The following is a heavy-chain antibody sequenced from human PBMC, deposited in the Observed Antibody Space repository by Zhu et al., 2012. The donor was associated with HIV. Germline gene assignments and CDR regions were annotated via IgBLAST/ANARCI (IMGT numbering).Heavy chain of an antibody. CDR2: IYYSGST. CDR1: GGSISSSSYY. Sequence: QVQLQESGPGLVKPSETLSLTCTVSGGSISSSSYYWGWIRQPPGKGLEWIGSIYYSGSTYYNPSLKSRVTISVDTSKNQLSLKLSSVTAADTAVYYCAGPKRDYYDSSGYSYYFDYWGQGTLVTVSS. J-gene: IGHJ4*02. D-gene: IGHD3-22*01. CDR3: AGPKRDYYDSSGYSYYFDY. V-gene: IGHV4-39*01.